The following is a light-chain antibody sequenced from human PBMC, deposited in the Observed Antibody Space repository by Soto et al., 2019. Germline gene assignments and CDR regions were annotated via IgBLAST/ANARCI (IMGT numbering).Light chain of an antibody. CDR1: QTVSSS. J-gene: IGKJ4*01. CDR3: QQRRNWLT. CDR2: EAS. Sequence: EIVLTQSPATLSLSPGERATLSCRASQTVSSSLAWYQQKPGQAPRLLIYEASNRATGIPARFSGSGSGADFTLTISSLEPEDFAVYYCQQRRNWLTFGGGTKVDIK. V-gene: IGKV3-11*01.